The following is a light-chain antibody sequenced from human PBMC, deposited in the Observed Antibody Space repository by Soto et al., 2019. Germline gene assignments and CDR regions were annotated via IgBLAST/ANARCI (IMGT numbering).Light chain of an antibody. V-gene: IGKV3-20*01. CDR1: ESVAGNY. CDR2: VTS. Sequence: IVLTQSPGTLSVSPGERVTLSCRASESVAGNYLAWYQQKTGQAPRLLIYVTSYRATDIPYRFSGSGSGTDFTLTIDRLEPEDFGLCYCHQYSISPRTFGQGTKVEFK. J-gene: IGKJ1*01. CDR3: HQYSISPRT.